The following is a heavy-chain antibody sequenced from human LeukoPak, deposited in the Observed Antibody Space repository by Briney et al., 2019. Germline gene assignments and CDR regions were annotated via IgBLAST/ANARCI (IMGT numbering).Heavy chain of an antibody. V-gene: IGHV1-18*01. CDR1: GYTFTSYD. CDR2: ISGYNDNR. Sequence: ASVKVSCKASGYTFTSYDISWVRQAPGQGLEWMGWISGYNDNRNYAQKLQGRVTKTTDRSTTTAYMERRSLRADDTAVYYCARDRGWFDPWGQGTLVTVSS. D-gene: IGHD3-10*01. J-gene: IGHJ5*02. CDR3: ARDRGWFDP.